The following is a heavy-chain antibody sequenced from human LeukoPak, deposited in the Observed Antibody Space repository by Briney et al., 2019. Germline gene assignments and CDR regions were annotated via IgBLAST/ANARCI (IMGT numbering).Heavy chain of an antibody. J-gene: IGHJ1*01. CDR1: GYTFTTYY. V-gene: IGHV1-2*02. Sequence: ASVKVSCKASGYTFTTYYMHWVRQAPGQGLEWMGWINPNSGGTNYAQKFQGRVTMTRDTSISTAYMELSRLRSDDTAVYYCARYDYSNLDMAEYFQHWGQGTLVTVSS. CDR2: INPNSGGT. CDR3: ARYDYSNLDMAEYFQH. D-gene: IGHD4-11*01.